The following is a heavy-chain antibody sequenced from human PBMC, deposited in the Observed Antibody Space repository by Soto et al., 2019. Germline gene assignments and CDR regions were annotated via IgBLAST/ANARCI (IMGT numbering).Heavy chain of an antibody. CDR1: GFTFSTYW. V-gene: IGHV3-7*05. J-gene: IGHJ6*02. CDR3: ARDGFGEGATLDYYYGMDV. Sequence: GGSLRLSCAASGFTFSTYWMSWVRQAPGKGLEWVANINEDGSERYYVDSVKGRFTISRDNAKNSLYLQMSSLRSEDTAVYYCARDGFGEGATLDYYYGMDVWGQGTTVTVSS. CDR2: INEDGSER. D-gene: IGHD1-26*01.